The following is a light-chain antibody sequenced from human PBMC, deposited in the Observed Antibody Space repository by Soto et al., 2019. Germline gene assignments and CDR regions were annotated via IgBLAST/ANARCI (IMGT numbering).Light chain of an antibody. CDR1: SSDVGGYNY. J-gene: IGLJ1*01. V-gene: IGLV2-11*01. CDR2: DVS. CDR3: CSYAGSPYV. Sequence: QSALTQPRSVSGSPGQSVTISCTGTSSDVGGYNYVSWYQQHPGKAPKLMICDVSKRPSGVPDRFSGSKSGNTASLTISGLQAEDEADYYCCSYAGSPYVFGTGTKLTVL.